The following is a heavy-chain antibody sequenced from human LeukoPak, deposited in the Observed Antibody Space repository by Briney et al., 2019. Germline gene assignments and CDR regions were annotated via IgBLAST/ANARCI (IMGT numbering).Heavy chain of an antibody. J-gene: IGHJ5*02. CDR2: IIPIFGTA. V-gene: IGHV1-69*13. CDR1: GGTFSSYA. CDR3: ARDRQQQLGPNWFDP. D-gene: IGHD6-13*01. Sequence: SVKVSCEASGGTFSSYAISWVRQAPGQGLEWMGGIIPIFGTANYAQKFQGRVTITADESTSTAYMELSSLRSEDTAVYYCARDRQQQLGPNWFDPWGRGTLVTVSS.